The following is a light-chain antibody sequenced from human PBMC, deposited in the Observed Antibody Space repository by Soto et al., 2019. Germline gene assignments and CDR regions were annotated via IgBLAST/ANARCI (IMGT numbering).Light chain of an antibody. CDR2: GAS. J-gene: IGKJ1*01. CDR1: QSVSSSY. CDR3: QQYVSSQT. V-gene: IGKV3-20*01. Sequence: EIVLTQSPGTLSLSPGARATLSCRASQSVSSSYLAWYQQKPGQAPRLLIYGASSRATGIPDRFSGSGSGTDFTLTISRLEPEYVAVYYCQQYVSSQTFGQGTKVEIK.